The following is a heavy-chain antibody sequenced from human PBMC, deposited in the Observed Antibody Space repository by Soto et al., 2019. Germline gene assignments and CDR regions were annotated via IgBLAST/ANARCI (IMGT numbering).Heavy chain of an antibody. CDR2: ISSSSSTI. J-gene: IGHJ3*02. CDR3: ATAHYYDSSGYYYFAFDI. CDR1: GFTLSSYR. Sequence: GGSRRLSCAASGFTLSSYRMNWVRQAQGKGLGWVSYISSSSSTISYAGSVKGRFTISRDNAKNSLYLQMNSLRDEDTAVYYCATAHYYDSSGYYYFAFDIWGQGTMVTVSS. D-gene: IGHD3-22*01. V-gene: IGHV3-48*02.